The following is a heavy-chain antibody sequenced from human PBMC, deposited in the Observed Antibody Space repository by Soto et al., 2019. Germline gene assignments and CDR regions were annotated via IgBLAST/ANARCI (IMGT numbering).Heavy chain of an antibody. D-gene: IGHD1-26*01. CDR2: IYYSGST. CDR1: GGSISSGDYY. CDR3: ARWDVFYYCGMDV. V-gene: IGHV4-30-4*01. Sequence: QVQLQESGPGLVKPSQTLSLTCTVSGGSISSGDYYWSWIRQPPGKGLEWIGYIYYSGSTYYNPSLKSRVTIQVDASKHQFSVQLSSVTVADPAVYYCARWDVFYYCGMDVWVQGTTVRVSS. J-gene: IGHJ6*02.